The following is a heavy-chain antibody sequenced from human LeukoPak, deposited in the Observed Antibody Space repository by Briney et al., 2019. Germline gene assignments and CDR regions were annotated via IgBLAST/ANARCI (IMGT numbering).Heavy chain of an antibody. J-gene: IGHJ3*02. D-gene: IGHD1-14*01. V-gene: IGHV3-21*04. CDR1: GFTYSYYA. CDR2: ISTRSTYI. CDR3: AKDLKLDLGNRRMGDAFDI. Sequence: GGSLRLSCAASGFTYSYYAMNWVRRAPGKGLEWVSSISTRSTYIYYADSLKGRFTISRDNAKNSLYLQMNSLRAEDTAVYYCAKDLKLDLGNRRMGDAFDIWGQGTMVTVSS.